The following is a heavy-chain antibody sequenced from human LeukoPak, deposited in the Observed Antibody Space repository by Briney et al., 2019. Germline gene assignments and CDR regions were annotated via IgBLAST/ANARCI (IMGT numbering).Heavy chain of an antibody. CDR2: INPNSGGT. CDR3: AREGCGGGSCYSKYNWFDP. V-gene: IGHV1-2*02. Sequence: GASVKVSCKASRYTFTGYYMHWVRQAPGQGLEWMGWINPNSGGTNYAQKFQGRVTMTRDTSISTAYMELSRLRSDDTAVYYCAREGCGGGSCYSKYNWFDPWGQGTLVTVSS. CDR1: RYTFTGYY. J-gene: IGHJ5*02. D-gene: IGHD2-15*01.